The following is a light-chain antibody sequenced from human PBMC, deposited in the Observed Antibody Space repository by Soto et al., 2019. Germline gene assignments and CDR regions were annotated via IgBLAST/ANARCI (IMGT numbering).Light chain of an antibody. CDR3: KQASSLPLT. CDR1: QGINTY. Sequence: DIQMTQSPSSVSASVGDSVTITCRPSQGINTYLTWYQQKPGKAPELLIFSASTWQSGVPSRFSGSGSGTDFTLTISSLLPEDFATYYCKQASSLPLTFGGGTKVEIK. CDR2: SAS. V-gene: IGKV1D-12*01. J-gene: IGKJ4*02.